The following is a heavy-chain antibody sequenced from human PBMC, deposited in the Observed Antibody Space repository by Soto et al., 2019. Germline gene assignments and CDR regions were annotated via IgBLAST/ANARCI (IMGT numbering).Heavy chain of an antibody. CDR2: INPNSGGT. V-gene: IGHV1-2*04. CDR3: ARSYSGYSGYDYIGY. CDR1: GYTFTGYY. Sequence: ASVKVSCKASGYTFTGYYMHWVRQAPGQGLEWMGWINPNSGGTNYAQKFQGWVTMTRDTSISTAYMELSRLRSDDTAVYYCARSYSGYSGYDYIGYWGQGTLVTVSS. D-gene: IGHD5-12*01. J-gene: IGHJ4*02.